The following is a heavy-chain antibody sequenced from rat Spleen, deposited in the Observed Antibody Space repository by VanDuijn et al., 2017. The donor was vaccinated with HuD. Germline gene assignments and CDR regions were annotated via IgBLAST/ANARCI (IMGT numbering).Heavy chain of an antibody. CDR2: IIYDGSST. CDR1: GFTFSDYG. D-gene: IGHD1-12*01. CDR3: ARPGGDSYAHVGLDY. J-gene: IGHJ2*01. Sequence: EVQLVESGGGLVQPGRSLKLSCAASGFTFSDYGMAWVRQAPTKGLEWVATIIYDGSSTYYRDSVKGRFTISRDNAKSTLYLQMDSLRSEDTATYYCARPGGDSYAHVGLDYWGQGVMVTVSS. V-gene: IGHV5-29*01.